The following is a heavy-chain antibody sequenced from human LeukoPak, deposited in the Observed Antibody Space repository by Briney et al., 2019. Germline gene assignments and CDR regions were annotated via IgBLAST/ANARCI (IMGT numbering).Heavy chain of an antibody. Sequence: ASVKVSCKASGGTFNSYGIIWVRQAPGQGLEWMGGVIPILGTANYAQKFQGRVTITADKSTSIAYMELSSLRSEDTAVYYCARGARPPHYYYYMDVWGKGTTVTVSS. D-gene: IGHD5-12*01. CDR3: ARGARPPHYYYYMDV. V-gene: IGHV1-69*10. J-gene: IGHJ6*03. CDR2: VIPILGTA. CDR1: GGTFNSYG.